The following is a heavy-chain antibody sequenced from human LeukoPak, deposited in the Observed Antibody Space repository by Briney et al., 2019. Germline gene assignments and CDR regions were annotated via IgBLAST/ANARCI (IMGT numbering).Heavy chain of an antibody. CDR3: ARWLQSEIPRGIDY. V-gene: IGHV3-11*01. CDR2: ISSSGSTI. J-gene: IGHJ4*02. D-gene: IGHD5-24*01. CDR1: GFTFSDYY. Sequence: PGGSLRLSCAASGFTFSDYYMSWIRQAPGKGLEWVSYISSSGSTIYYADSVKGRFTISRDNAKNSLYLQMNSLRDEDTAVYYCARWLQSEIPRGIDYWGQGTLVTVSS.